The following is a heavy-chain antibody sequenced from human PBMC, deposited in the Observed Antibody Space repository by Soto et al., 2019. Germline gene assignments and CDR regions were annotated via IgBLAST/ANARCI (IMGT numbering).Heavy chain of an antibody. D-gene: IGHD3-22*01. J-gene: IGHJ3*02. CDR1: GYTFTSYG. CDR3: ARGGPRITMIVVVIGAFDI. Sequence: GASVKVSCKASGYTFTSYGISWVRQAPGQGLEWMGWISAYNGNTNYAQKLQGRVTMTTDTSTSTAYMELRSLRSDDTAVYYCARGGPRITMIVVVIGAFDIWGQGTMVTVSS. CDR2: ISAYNGNT. V-gene: IGHV1-18*04.